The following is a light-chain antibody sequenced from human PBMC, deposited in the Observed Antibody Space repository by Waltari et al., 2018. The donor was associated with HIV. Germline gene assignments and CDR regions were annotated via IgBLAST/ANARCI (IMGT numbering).Light chain of an antibody. CDR2: RND. Sequence: QSVLTQPPSSSGTPGHNVPISCSGGSSNIKSNDVYWYQQFPGTAPDLLSYRNDQRPSGVPDRFSGSKSGTSASLAISGLRSDDEADYYCASWDDSLSGVVFGGGTKLTIL. CDR3: ASWDDSLSGVV. V-gene: IGLV1-47*01. CDR1: SSNIKSND. J-gene: IGLJ2*01.